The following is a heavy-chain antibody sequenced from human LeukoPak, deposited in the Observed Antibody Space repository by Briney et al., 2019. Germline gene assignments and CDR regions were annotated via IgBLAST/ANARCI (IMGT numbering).Heavy chain of an antibody. J-gene: IGHJ4*02. V-gene: IGHV1-69*05. CDR3: ATRRDMYYFDY. Sequence: SVKVSCKASGGTFSSYAISWVRQAPGQGLESMGGIIPIFGTANYAQKFQGRVTITTDESTSTAYMELSSLRSEDTAVYYCATRRDMYYFDYWGQGTLVTVSS. CDR1: GGTFSSYA. D-gene: IGHD5-24*01. CDR2: IIPIFGTA.